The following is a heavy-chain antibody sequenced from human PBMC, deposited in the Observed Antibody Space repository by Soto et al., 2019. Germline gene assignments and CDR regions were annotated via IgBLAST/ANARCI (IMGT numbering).Heavy chain of an antibody. CDR1: GGSISSYY. D-gene: IGHD6-13*01. J-gene: IGHJ5*02. Sequence: PSETLSLTCTVSGGSISSYYWSWIRQPPGKGLEWIGYIYYSGSTNYNPSLKSRVTISVDTPKNQFSLKLSSVTAADTAVYYCARDQGAYSIRNWFDPWGQRTLVPVSS. V-gene: IGHV4-59*01. CDR2: IYYSGST. CDR3: ARDQGAYSIRNWFDP.